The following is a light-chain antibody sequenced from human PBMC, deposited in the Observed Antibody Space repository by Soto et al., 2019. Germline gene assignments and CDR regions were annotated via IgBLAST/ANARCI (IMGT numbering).Light chain of an antibody. CDR1: QSVSSY. J-gene: IGKJ4*01. CDR3: QQHSNWPLT. CDR2: DAS. V-gene: IGKV3-11*01. Sequence: EIVLTQSPATLSLSPGERATLSCRASQSVSSYLAWYQQKPGQAPRLLIYDASNRATGIPARFSGSGSGTDFTLTISSLEPEDFVVYYCQQHSNWPLTFGGGTKVEIK.